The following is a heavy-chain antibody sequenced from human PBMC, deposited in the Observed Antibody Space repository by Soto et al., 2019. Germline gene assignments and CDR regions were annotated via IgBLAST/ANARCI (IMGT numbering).Heavy chain of an antibody. CDR1: GFAFSNYA. CDR2: ISGSGNII. V-gene: IGHV3-23*01. Sequence: EVQLLESGGDLVQPGGSLRLSCAASGFAFSNYAVTWVRQAQGKGLEWVSSISGSGNIIYYADSVKGRFIISRDNSKNTLYLHMNSLRAEDTAVYYCAKDPNGDYIGAFDDWGQGTLVTVSS. CDR3: AKDPNGDYIGAFDD. D-gene: IGHD4-17*01. J-gene: IGHJ4*02.